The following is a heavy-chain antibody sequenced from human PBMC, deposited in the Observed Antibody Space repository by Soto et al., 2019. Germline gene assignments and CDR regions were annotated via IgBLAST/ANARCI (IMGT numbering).Heavy chain of an antibody. V-gene: IGHV6-1*01. Sequence: SQTLSLPCAISGDSVSSNSAACNLIRHSPSRGLEWLGRTYYRSKWYNDYAVSVKSRITINPDTSKNQFSLQLNSVTPEDTAVHYCARDLIAAAGRGSVYYYGMDVWGQGTTVTVSS. CDR2: TYYRSKWYN. J-gene: IGHJ6*02. D-gene: IGHD6-13*01. CDR1: GDSVSSNSAA. CDR3: ARDLIAAAGRGSVYYYGMDV.